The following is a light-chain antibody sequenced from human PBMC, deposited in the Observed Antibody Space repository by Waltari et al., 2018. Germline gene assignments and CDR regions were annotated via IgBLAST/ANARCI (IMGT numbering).Light chain of an antibody. CDR3: QQYDNWLGT. Sequence: EIVMTQSPATLSVFPGERATLSCRASQSIRSNLAWYQHKPGQAPRLLIYGASTRATGIPAGFSGSGSGTEFTLTISSLQSEDFAVYFCQQYDNWLGTFGQGTKVEIK. CDR1: QSIRSN. CDR2: GAS. J-gene: IGKJ1*01. V-gene: IGKV3-15*01.